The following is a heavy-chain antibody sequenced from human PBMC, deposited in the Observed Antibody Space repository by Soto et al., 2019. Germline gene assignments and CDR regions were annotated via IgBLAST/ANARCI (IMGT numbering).Heavy chain of an antibody. D-gene: IGHD6-13*01. CDR2: IHYSGST. Sequence: VQLQESGPGLVKPSETLSLSCTVSSGSISGYYWSRSRHFPGKGLEWIGYIHYSGSTNYNPSLKSRVTISVDTSKNQLSLKLSSVTAADTAVYYCARGSAAGTKSPFDYWGQGTLVTVSS. CDR1: SGSISGYY. J-gene: IGHJ4*02. CDR3: ARGSAAGTKSPFDY. V-gene: IGHV4-59*01.